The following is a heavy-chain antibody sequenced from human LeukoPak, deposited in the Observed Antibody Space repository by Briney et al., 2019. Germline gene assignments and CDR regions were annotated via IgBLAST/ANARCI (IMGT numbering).Heavy chain of an antibody. J-gene: IGHJ4*02. V-gene: IGHV3-43*01. CDR2: IGWEGSTT. Sequence: PGGSLRLSCATSGFAFDDHTMHWVRQLPGKGLEWVSLIGWEGSTTYYADSVKDRFTISRDTNKNSLYLQMNSLRPEDTALYYCAKARSSSWSYLESWGQGTLVTVSS. CDR3: AKARSSSWSYLES. CDR1: GFAFDDHT. D-gene: IGHD6-13*01.